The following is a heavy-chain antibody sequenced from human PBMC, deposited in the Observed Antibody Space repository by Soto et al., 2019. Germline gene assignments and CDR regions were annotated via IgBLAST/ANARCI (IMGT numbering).Heavy chain of an antibody. V-gene: IGHV1-18*01. CDR3: ARDTRTWIQLWLGYFDY. J-gene: IGHJ4*02. Sequence: ASVKVSCKASGYTFTSYGISWVRQAPGQGLERMGWISAYNGNTNYAQKLQGRVTMTTDTSTSTAYMELRSLRSDDTAVYYCARDTRTWIQLWLGYFDYWGQGTLVTVSS. CDR2: ISAYNGNT. D-gene: IGHD5-18*01. CDR1: GYTFTSYG.